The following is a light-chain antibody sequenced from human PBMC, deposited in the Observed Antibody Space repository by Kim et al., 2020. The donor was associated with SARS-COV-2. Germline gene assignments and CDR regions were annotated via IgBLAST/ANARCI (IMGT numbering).Light chain of an antibody. CDR3: GTWDSSLSAGL. Sequence: QSVLTQPPSVSAAPGQKATISCYGSSSNIGYNYVSWYHQLPGTAPKLLIYDNNKRPSGIPDRFSGSKSGTSATLGITGLQTGDEADYYCGTWDSSLSAGLFGGGTQLTVL. CDR1: SSNIGYNY. CDR2: DNN. V-gene: IGLV1-51*01. J-gene: IGLJ3*02.